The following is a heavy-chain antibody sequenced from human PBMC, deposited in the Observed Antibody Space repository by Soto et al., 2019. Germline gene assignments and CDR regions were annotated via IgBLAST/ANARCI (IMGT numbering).Heavy chain of an antibody. CDR3: ASSAVAGTGYFQH. Sequence: GASVKVSCKASGYTFTGYYMHWVRQAPGQGLEWMGWINPNSGGTNYAQKFQGWVTMTRDTSISTAYMELSRLRSGDTAVYYCASSAVAGTGYFQHWGQGTLVTVSS. J-gene: IGHJ1*01. CDR2: INPNSGGT. CDR1: GYTFTGYY. V-gene: IGHV1-2*04. D-gene: IGHD6-19*01.